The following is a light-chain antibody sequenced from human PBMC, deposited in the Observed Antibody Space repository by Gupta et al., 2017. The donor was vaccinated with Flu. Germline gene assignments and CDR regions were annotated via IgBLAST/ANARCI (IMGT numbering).Light chain of an antibody. CDR3: QQYNNWPPWT. CDR2: GAS. CDR1: QSVSSN. Sequence: EIALTQSPATLSVSPGERATLSCRASQSVSSNLAWYQQKPGQAPRLLIYGASTRATGIPARFSGSGCGTEFTLTISSRQSEDFAVYYCQQYNNWPPWTFGQGTKVEIK. V-gene: IGKV3-15*01. J-gene: IGKJ1*01.